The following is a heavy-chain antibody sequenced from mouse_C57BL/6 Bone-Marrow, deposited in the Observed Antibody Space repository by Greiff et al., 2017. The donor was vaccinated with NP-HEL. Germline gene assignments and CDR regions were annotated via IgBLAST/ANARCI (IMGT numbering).Heavy chain of an antibody. J-gene: IGHJ2*01. CDR3: TRGNGSSYDFDY. CDR1: GFTFSDAW. Sequence: EVKLVESGGGLVQPGGSMKLSCAASGFTFSDAWMDWVRQSPEKGLEWVAEIRNKANNHATYYAESVKGRFTISRDDSKSSVYLQMNSLRAEDTGIYYCTRGNGSSYDFDYWGQGTTLTVSS. CDR2: IRNKANNHAT. V-gene: IGHV6-6*01. D-gene: IGHD1-1*01.